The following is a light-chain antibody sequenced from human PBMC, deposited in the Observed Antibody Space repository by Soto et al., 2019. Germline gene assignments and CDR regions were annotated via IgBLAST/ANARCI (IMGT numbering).Light chain of an antibody. CDR3: QQSSTVYFT. J-gene: IGKJ3*01. CDR1: RSVTNY. V-gene: IGKV1-39*01. Sequence: DIQMTQSPSSLSASVGDTVTITCRASRSVTNYLNWYQQTPGKAPKLLIFATSTLHSGVPSRFSGSGSGTDFSLTISNLQPEDFATYYCQQSSTVYFTFGAGTKVDVK. CDR2: ATS.